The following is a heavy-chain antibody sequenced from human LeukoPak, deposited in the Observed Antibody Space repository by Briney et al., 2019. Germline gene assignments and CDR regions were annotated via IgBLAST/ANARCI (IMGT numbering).Heavy chain of an antibody. CDR2: ISSSGSIV. J-gene: IGHJ4*02. CDR3: ARRNFVSGSPSGDY. Sequence: PGGSLRLSCAASGFTFSSYEMNWVRQAPGKGLEWLSYISSSGSIVYYADSVKSRFTISRDNAKNSLYLQMNSLRAEDTAVYYCARRNFVSGSPSGDYWGQGTLVTVSS. V-gene: IGHV3-48*03. CDR1: GFTFSSYE. D-gene: IGHD3-10*01.